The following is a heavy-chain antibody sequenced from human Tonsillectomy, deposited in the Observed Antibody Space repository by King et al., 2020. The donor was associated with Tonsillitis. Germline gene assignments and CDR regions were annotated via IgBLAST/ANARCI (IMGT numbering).Heavy chain of an antibody. CDR1: GDSVSSNSAA. V-gene: IGHV6-1*01. Sequence: VQLQQSGPGLVKPSQTLSLTCAISGDSVSSNSAAWTWLRQSPSRGLEWLGRTYYRSRWYNDYAVSVKSRITINPDTSKNQFSLQLNSVTPEDAAVYYCARVRYCSGGTCYLHDAFDIWGQGTMVTVSS. CDR2: TYYRSRWYN. D-gene: IGHD2-15*01. CDR3: ARVRYCSGGTCYLHDAFDI. J-gene: IGHJ3*02.